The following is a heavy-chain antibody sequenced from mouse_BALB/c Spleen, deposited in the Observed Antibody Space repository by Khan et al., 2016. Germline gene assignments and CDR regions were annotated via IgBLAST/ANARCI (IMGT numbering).Heavy chain of an antibody. CDR3: AREGYYGSVRYFDV. D-gene: IGHD1-1*01. Sequence: QVQLKQSGAELARPGASVKLSCKASGYTFTSYWMQWVKQRPGQGLGWIGAIYPGDGDTRYTQNFKGKATLTADKSSSTAYMQLSSLASEDSAVYYCAREGYYGSVRYFDVWGAGTTVTVSS. CDR1: GYTFTSYW. CDR2: IYPGDGDT. V-gene: IGHV1-87*01. J-gene: IGHJ1*01.